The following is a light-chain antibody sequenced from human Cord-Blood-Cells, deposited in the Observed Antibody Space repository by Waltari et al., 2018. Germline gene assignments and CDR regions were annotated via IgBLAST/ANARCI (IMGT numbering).Light chain of an antibody. CDR2: GAS. V-gene: IGKV3-20*01. CDR3: QQYGSSPYS. J-gene: IGKJ2*03. CDR1: QGVSSSY. Sequence: EIVLTQSPGTLSLSPGERATLSGRASQGVSSSYLTWYQQKPGQAPRLLIYGASSRAPGLPDRFSGSGSGTDFTHTNSRLEPEDFAVYYCQQYGSSPYSFGQGTKLEIK.